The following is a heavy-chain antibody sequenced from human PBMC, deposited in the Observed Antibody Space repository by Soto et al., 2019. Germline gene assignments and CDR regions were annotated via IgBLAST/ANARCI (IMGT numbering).Heavy chain of an antibody. Sequence: SQTLSLTCAISGGSVSSNCAAWNWIRQSPSRGLEWLGRTYYRSKWYNDYAASVKSRITINPDTSKNQFSLPLNSVTPEDTALYYCARLYRSSNSCYGYNWFDPWGQGTRVTVSS. CDR1: GGSVSSNCAA. V-gene: IGHV6-1*01. CDR3: ARLYRSSNSCYGYNWFDP. D-gene: IGHD2-2*01. J-gene: IGHJ5*02. CDR2: TYYRSKWYN.